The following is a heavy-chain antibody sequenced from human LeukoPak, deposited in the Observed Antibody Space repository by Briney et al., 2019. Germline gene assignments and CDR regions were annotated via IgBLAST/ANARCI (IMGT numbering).Heavy chain of an antibody. J-gene: IGHJ6*02. CDR2: TYYRSKWYN. Sequence: SQTLSLTCALSGDSVSSNSATWNWISQSPSSGLEWLGRTYYRSKWYNDYAVSVKGRITINPDTSKNQFSLQLNSVTPEDTAVYYCARRGPAGSSSSGMDVWGQGTTVTVSS. V-gene: IGHV6-1*01. CDR3: ARRGPAGSSSSGMDV. D-gene: IGHD6-6*01. CDR1: GDSVSSNSAT.